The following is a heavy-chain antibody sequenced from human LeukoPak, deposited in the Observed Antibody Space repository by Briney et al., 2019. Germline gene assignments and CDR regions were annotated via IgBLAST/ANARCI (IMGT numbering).Heavy chain of an antibody. CDR3: ARGTTEIDQLGY. J-gene: IGHJ4*02. CDR2: IYSGGST. D-gene: IGHD6-13*01. CDR1: GFTVSSNY. Sequence: GGSLRLSCAASGFTVSSNYMSWVRQAPGKGLEWVSVIYSGGSTYYADSVKGRFTISRDNAKNLLYLQMNSLRAEDTAVYYCARGTTEIDQLGYWGQGTLVTVSS. V-gene: IGHV3-53*01.